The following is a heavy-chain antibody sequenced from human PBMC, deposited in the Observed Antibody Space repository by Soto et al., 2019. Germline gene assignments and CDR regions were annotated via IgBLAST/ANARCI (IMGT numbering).Heavy chain of an antibody. Sequence: SETLSLTCYVSGGSIRTTPFYWAWIRHPPGKGLEWLGSMDYSGSSYPNPSLKGRVTIYGDPSKNQFSLKLTSVTAADTAVYYCARVGMGFDWPRNAFDVWGQGTLVTVSS. D-gene: IGHD3-9*01. CDR2: MDYSGSS. CDR1: GGSIRTTPFY. V-gene: IGHV4-39*01. J-gene: IGHJ3*01. CDR3: ARVGMGFDWPRNAFDV.